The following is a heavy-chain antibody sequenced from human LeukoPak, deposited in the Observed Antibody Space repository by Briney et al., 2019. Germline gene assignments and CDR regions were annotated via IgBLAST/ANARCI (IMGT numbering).Heavy chain of an antibody. CDR1: GGSISSGSYY. Sequence: PSQTLFLTCTVSGGSISSGSYYWSWIRQPAGKGLEWIGRIYTSGSTNYNPSLKSRVTISVDTSKNQFSLKLSSVTAADTAVYYCASSRLRFLEWLLTFDYWGQGTLVTVSS. CDR2: IYTSGST. V-gene: IGHV4-61*02. J-gene: IGHJ4*02. D-gene: IGHD3-3*01. CDR3: ASSRLRFLEWLLTFDY.